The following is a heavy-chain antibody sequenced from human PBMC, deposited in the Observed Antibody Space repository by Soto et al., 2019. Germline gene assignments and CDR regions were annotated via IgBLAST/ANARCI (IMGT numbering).Heavy chain of an antibody. D-gene: IGHD4-17*01. J-gene: IGHJ3*02. Sequence: ASVKVSCKASGYTFTSYDMNWVRQATGQELEWMGWMNPNSGNTGYAQKFQGRVTMTRNTSISTAYMELSSLRSEDTAVYYCARSKLRWDAFDIWGQGTMVTVSS. CDR2: MNPNSGNT. CDR1: GYTFTSYD. V-gene: IGHV1-8*01. CDR3: ARSKLRWDAFDI.